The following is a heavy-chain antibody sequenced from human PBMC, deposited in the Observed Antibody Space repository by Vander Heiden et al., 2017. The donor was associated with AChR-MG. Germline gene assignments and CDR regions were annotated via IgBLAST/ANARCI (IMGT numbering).Heavy chain of an antibody. CDR1: GFTSSSYG. CDR2: IWYDGSNK. J-gene: IGHJ6*03. D-gene: IGHD4-17*01. V-gene: IGHV3-33*01. Sequence: QVQLVVSGGGVVQPGRSLRLSCAASGFTSSSYGMHWVRQAPGKGLEWVAVIWYDGSNKYYADSVKGRFTISRDNSKNTLYLQMNSLRAEDTAVYYCARDVSNDYGDYVYYMDVWGKGTTVTVSS. CDR3: ARDVSNDYGDYVYYMDV.